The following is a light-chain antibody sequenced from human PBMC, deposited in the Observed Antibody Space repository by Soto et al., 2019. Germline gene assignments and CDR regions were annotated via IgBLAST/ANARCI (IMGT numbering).Light chain of an antibody. V-gene: IGKV4-1*01. CDR3: QQYYSTPYT. CDR1: QRVLYSSNNKNY. Sequence: DIVMTQSPDSLAVSLGERATINCKSSQRVLYSSNNKNYLAWYQQKPGQPPQLLIYWASTRESGVPDRFSGIGCGIDFTLTISSLQAEDVAVYYCQQYYSTPYTFGQGTKLEIK. J-gene: IGKJ2*01. CDR2: WAS.